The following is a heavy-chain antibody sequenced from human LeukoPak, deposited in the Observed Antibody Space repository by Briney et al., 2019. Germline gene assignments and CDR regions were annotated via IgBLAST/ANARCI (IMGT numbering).Heavy chain of an antibody. J-gene: IGHJ6*02. CDR1: GFTVSSNC. V-gene: IGHV3-66*01. CDR3: ASRDKGYYYGMDV. CDR2: IYSGGST. Sequence: PGGSLRLSCAASGFTVSSNCMSWVRQAPGKGLEWVSVIYSGGSTYYADSVKGRFTISRDNSKNTLYLQMNSLRAEDTAVYYCASRDKGYYYGMDVWGQGTTVTVSS. D-gene: IGHD5-24*01.